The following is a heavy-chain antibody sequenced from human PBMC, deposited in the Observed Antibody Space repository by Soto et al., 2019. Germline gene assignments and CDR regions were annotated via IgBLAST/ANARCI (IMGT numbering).Heavy chain of an antibody. CDR2: IHDSGRS. Sequence: QVQLQESGPGLVKPSETLSLTCTVSSDSITNYYWSWIRQSPGKGLEWIGYIHDSGRSNYNPSLKSRVKISVDTSKTQFSLKLNSVTAADTAVYYCARVGGTRGWYWGQGTLVTVSS. D-gene: IGHD2-15*01. CDR1: SDSITNYY. CDR3: ARVGGTRGWY. V-gene: IGHV4-59*01. J-gene: IGHJ4*02.